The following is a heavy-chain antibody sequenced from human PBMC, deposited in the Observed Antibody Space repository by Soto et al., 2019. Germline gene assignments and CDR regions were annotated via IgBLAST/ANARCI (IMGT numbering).Heavy chain of an antibody. D-gene: IGHD1-26*01. Sequence: SETLSLTCAVSGYSISSSNWWGWVRQPPGKGLEWIGYIYYSGSTYYNPSLKSRVTMSVDTSKNQFSLKLSSVTAVDTAVYYCARMGWPPKYYFDYWGQGTLVTVSS. J-gene: IGHJ4*02. CDR2: IYYSGST. V-gene: IGHV4-28*01. CDR1: GYSISSSNW. CDR3: ARMGWPPKYYFDY.